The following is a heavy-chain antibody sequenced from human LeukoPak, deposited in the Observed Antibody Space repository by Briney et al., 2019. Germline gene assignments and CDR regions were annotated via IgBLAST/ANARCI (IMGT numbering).Heavy chain of an antibody. Sequence: PSETLSLTCTVSGGSISSNRYYWGWIRQTPGRALEWIGSINYSGNTYYSPSLKSRVTVSVDTSKNQFSLKLNSVTAADTAVYYCAKSRGASWPNYYYFDHWGQGTLLTVSS. V-gene: IGHV4-39*07. J-gene: IGHJ4*02. D-gene: IGHD2-2*01. CDR2: INYSGNT. CDR3: AKSRGASWPNYYYFDH. CDR1: GGSISSNRYY.